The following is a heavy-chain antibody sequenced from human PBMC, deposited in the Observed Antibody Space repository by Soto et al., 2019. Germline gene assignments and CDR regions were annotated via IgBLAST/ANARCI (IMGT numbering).Heavy chain of an antibody. CDR2: ISAYNGNT. V-gene: IGHV1-18*01. CDR3: ARGVGASYYFDY. D-gene: IGHD1-26*01. J-gene: IGHJ4*02. Sequence: ASVKVCCEASGYGFRCCCSTWLRQAPGQGLEWLGWISAYNGNTNYAQMLQGRVTMTTDTSTSTAYMELRSLRSDDTAVYYCARGVGASYYFDYWGQGTLVTVSS. CDR1: GYGFRCCC.